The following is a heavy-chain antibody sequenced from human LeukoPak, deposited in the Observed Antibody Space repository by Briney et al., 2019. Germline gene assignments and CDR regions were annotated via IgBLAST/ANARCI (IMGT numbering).Heavy chain of an antibody. D-gene: IGHD3-10*01. CDR2: IYYSGSI. J-gene: IGHJ5*02. V-gene: IGHV4-59*01. Sequence: PSETLSLTCTVSGGSISSYYWSWIREPPGKGLEWIGYIYYSGSINYKPSLKSRVTISVDTSKNQFSLKLSSVTAADTAVYYCARVPGYYGSSPWGQGTLVTVSS. CDR1: GGSISSYY. CDR3: ARVPGYYGSSP.